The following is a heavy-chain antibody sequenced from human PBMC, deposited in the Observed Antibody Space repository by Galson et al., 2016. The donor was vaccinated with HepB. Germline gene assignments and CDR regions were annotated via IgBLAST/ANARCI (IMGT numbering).Heavy chain of an antibody. D-gene: IGHD2-2*01. CDR1: GFTFSSFS. J-gene: IGHJ6*02. V-gene: IGHV3-48*02. Sequence: SLRLSCAVSGFTFSSFSVNWVRQAPGKGLEWVSYISSSSDTIYYADSVKGRFTISRDNAKNSLYLQMNSLRDGDTAVYYCARGYCSSTSPCGRDVWGQGTTVTVAS. CDR2: ISSSSDTI. CDR3: ARGYCSSTSPCGRDV.